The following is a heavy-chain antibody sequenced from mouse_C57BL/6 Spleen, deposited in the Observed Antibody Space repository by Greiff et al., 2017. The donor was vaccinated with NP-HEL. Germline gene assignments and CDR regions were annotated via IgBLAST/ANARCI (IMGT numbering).Heavy chain of an antibody. J-gene: IGHJ4*01. CDR1: GYTFTSYW. D-gene: IGHD4-1*02. CDR3: ATNWDGYAMDY. CDR2: IHPNSGST. V-gene: IGHV1-64*01. Sequence: QVQLKQPGAELVKPGASVKLSCKASGYTFTSYWMHWVKQRPGQGLEWIGMIHPNSGSTNYNEKFKSKATLTVDKSSSTAYMQLSSLTSEDSAVYYWATNWDGYAMDYWGQGTSVTVSS.